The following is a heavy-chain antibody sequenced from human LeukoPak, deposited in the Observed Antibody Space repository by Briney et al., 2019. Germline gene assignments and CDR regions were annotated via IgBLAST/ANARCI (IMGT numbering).Heavy chain of an antibody. J-gene: IGHJ3*02. V-gene: IGHV4-30-4*01. D-gene: IGHD2-21*02. Sequence: PSETLSLTCTVSGGSISSGDYYWSWIRQPPGKRLEWIGHIYYSGSTYYNPSLKSRVTISVDTSKNQFSLKLSSVTAADTAVYYCARAPVTLPPLAFDIWGQGTMVTVSS. CDR3: ARAPVTLPPLAFDI. CDR1: GGSISSGDYY. CDR2: IYYSGST.